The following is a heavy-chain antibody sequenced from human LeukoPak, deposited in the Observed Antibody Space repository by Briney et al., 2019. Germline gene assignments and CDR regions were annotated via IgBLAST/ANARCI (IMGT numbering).Heavy chain of an antibody. CDR1: GFTFSAYA. D-gene: IGHD6-6*01. Sequence: GGSLRLSCEASGFTFSAYAMTWVRQAPGKGLEWVSSIGSDNKPHYSESVKGRFAISRDNSKNTLFLQLHNLRAEDTAVYYCARDRSIASDYWGQGTLVTVSS. J-gene: IGHJ4*02. CDR2: IGSDNKP. V-gene: IGHV3-69-1*01. CDR3: ARDRSIASDY.